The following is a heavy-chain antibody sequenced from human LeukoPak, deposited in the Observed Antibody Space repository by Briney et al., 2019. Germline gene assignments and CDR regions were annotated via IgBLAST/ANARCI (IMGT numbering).Heavy chain of an antibody. CDR3: ARDGPGYYDSSGYSDAFDI. V-gene: IGHV3-48*03. CDR1: GFTFSSYE. CDR2: ISSSGSTI. Sequence: GGSLRLSCAASGFTFSSYEMNWVRQAPGKGLEWVSYISSSGSTIYYADSVKGRFTISRDNAKNSLYLQMNSLRAEDTAVYYCARDGPGYYDSSGYSDAFDIWGQGTMVTVSS. D-gene: IGHD3-22*01. J-gene: IGHJ3*02.